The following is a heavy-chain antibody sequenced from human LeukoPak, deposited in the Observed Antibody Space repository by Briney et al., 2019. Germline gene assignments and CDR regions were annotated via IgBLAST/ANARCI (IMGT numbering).Heavy chain of an antibody. CDR2: INHSGST. CDR1: GGSFSGYY. CDR3: ARGQRYYYGSGKTYYFDY. V-gene: IGHV4-34*01. J-gene: IGHJ4*02. Sequence: PSETLSLTCAVYGGSFSGYYWSWIRQPPGKGLEWIGEINHSGSTNYNPSLKSRVTISVDTSKNQFSLKLSSVTAADTAVYYCARGQRYYYGSGKTYYFDYWGQGTLVTVSS. D-gene: IGHD3-10*01.